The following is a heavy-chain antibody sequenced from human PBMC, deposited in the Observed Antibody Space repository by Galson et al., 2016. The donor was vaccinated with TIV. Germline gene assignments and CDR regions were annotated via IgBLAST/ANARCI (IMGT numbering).Heavy chain of an antibody. CDR2: ASYDGSNT. V-gene: IGHV3-30*03. Sequence: SLRLSCAASGFTFYNYWMSWVRQAPGKGLEWVATASYDGSNTFHRDSVKGRFTISRDNSKNTLYLQLNNLRPEDTAVYYCARDSTIVRYYDWLSRGGGVFDLWGQGTTVIVSS. CDR1: GFTFYNYW. D-gene: IGHD3-9*01. J-gene: IGHJ3*01. CDR3: ARDSTIVRYYDWLSRGGGVFDL.